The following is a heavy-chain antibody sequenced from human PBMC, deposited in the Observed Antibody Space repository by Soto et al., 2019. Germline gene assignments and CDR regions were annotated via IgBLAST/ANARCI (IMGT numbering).Heavy chain of an antibody. Sequence: GGSLRLSCAASGFTFSSYGMHWVRQAPGKGLEWVAFMSYDGTKKYYADSVKGRFTISRDNSKNTLCLLMNSLRSEDTAVYYCARDSNKEGWTRRLHHWNYPDYWGQGTLVTVSS. CDR1: GFTFSSYG. D-gene: IGHD1-1*01. J-gene: IGHJ4*02. CDR3: ARDSNKEGWTRRLHHWNYPDY. V-gene: IGHV3-30*03. CDR2: MSYDGTKK.